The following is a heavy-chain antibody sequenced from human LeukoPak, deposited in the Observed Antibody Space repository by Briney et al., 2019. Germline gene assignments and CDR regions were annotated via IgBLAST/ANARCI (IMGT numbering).Heavy chain of an antibody. CDR2: MNPNSGNT. CDR1: GYTFTSYA. V-gene: IGHV1-8*03. D-gene: IGHD6-6*01. CDR3: ARETYSSSFNYYYYYYMDV. J-gene: IGHJ6*03. Sequence: ASVKVSCKASGYTFTSYAMHWVRQATGQGLEWMGWMNPNSGNTGYAQKFQGRVTITRNTSISTAYMELSSLRSEDTAVYYCARETYSSSFNYYYYYYMDVWGKGTTVTVSS.